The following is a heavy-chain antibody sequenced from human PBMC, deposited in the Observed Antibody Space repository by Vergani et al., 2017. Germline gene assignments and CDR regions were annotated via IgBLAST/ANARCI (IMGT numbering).Heavy chain of an antibody. CDR1: GGTFSSYT. J-gene: IGHJ4*02. V-gene: IGHV1-69*09. Sequence: QVQLVQSGAEVKKPGSSVKVSCKASGGTFSSYTISWVRQAPGQGLEWMGRIIPILGIANYAQKFQGRVTITADKSTSTAYMELSSLRSEDTAVYYCAKGLLLQMVRGPFDYWGQGTLVTVSS. CDR2: IIPILGIA. CDR3: AKGLLLQMVRGPFDY. D-gene: IGHD3-10*01.